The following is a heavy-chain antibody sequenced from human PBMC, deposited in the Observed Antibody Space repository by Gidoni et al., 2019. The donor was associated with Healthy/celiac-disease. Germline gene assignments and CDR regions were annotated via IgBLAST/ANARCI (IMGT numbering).Heavy chain of an antibody. CDR2: IYSGGST. CDR3: ASDYYGSGSYSKPVYGMDV. D-gene: IGHD3-10*01. V-gene: IGHV3-53*01. Sequence: EVQLVESGGGLIQPGGSLRLSCAASGFTVSSNYLSWVRQAPWKGLEWVSVIYSGGSTYYADSVKGRFTISRDNSKNTLYLQMNSLRAEDTAVYYCASDYYGSGSYSKPVYGMDVWGQGTTVTVSS. J-gene: IGHJ6*02. CDR1: GFTVSSNY.